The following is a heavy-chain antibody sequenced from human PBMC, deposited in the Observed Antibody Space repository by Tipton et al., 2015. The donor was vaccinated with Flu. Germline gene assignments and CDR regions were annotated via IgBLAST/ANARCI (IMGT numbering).Heavy chain of an antibody. J-gene: IGHJ4*02. Sequence: SLRLSCTASGFPFSSYSMNWVRQAPGKGLEWVASISRSSTYIYYADPVEGRFTISRDDARNSVYLQMNSLRADDTAVYYCVYWTGDYWGQGTLVTVSS. D-gene: IGHD1-1*01. V-gene: IGHV3-21*01. CDR1: GFPFSSYS. CDR2: ISRSSTYI. CDR3: VYWTGDY.